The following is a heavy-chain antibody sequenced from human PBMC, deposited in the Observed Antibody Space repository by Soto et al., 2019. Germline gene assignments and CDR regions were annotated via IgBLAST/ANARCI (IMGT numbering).Heavy chain of an antibody. CDR1: GYSFAGYW. D-gene: IGHD3-22*01. V-gene: IGHV5-10-1*01. J-gene: IGHJ4*02. CDR3: ARQIYDSDTGPNFQYYFDS. Sequence: LGESLKISCKGSGYSFAGYWITWVRQKPGKGLEWMGRIHPSDSQTYYSPSFRGHVTISVTKSITTVFLQWSSLRASDTAMYYCARQIYDSDTGPNFQYYFDSWGQGTPVTVSS. CDR2: IHPSDSQT.